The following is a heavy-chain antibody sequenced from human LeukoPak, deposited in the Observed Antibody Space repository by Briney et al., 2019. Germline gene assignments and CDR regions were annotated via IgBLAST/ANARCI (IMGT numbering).Heavy chain of an antibody. CDR1: GFTFSDYY. CDR2: ISSSGSTI. J-gene: IGHJ4*02. Sequence: GGSLRLSCAASGFTFSDYYMSWIRQAPGKGLEWVSYISSSGSTIYYADSVKGRFTISRDNAKNSLYLQMNSLRAEDTAVYYCARAAREMATTPDFDYWGQGTLVTVSS. CDR3: ARAAREMATTPDFDY. V-gene: IGHV3-11*01. D-gene: IGHD5-24*01.